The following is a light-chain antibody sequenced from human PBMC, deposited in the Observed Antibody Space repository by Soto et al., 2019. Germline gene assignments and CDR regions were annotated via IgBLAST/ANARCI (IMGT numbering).Light chain of an antibody. CDR1: QAVNTR. J-gene: IGKJ4*01. Sequence: EIVLTQSPATLSSFPGDRVTLSCRASQAVNTRLAWYQHKPGQAPRLLIYLASNRAAGVPARFSGSGSGTDFTLTISDVEPEDFAVYYCQQHISWPLTFGGGTKVDIK. V-gene: IGKV3-11*01. CDR3: QQHISWPLT. CDR2: LAS.